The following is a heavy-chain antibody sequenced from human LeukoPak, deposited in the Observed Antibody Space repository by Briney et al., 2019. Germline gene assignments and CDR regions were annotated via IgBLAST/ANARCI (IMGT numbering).Heavy chain of an antibody. V-gene: IGHV3-21*01. CDR1: GFTFSSYS. CDR2: ISSSSSYI. CDR3: VRYYTRHSWYFDL. Sequence: GGSLRLSCAASGFTFSSYSMNWVRQAPGKGLEWVSSISSSSSYIYYADSVKGRFTVSRDNAKNSLYLQMNSLRAEDTAVYYCVRYYTRHSWYFDLWGRGTLVTVSS. D-gene: IGHD3-10*01. J-gene: IGHJ2*01.